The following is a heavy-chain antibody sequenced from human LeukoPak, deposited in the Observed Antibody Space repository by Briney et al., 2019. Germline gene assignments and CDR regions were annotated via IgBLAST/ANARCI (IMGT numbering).Heavy chain of an antibody. CDR2: INPKSGGT. Sequence: ASVKVSCKASRYTFTSYAMNWVRQAPGQGLEWMGWINPKSGGTNYAQKFQGRVTMTRDTSISTAYMDMSSLRSDDTAVYYCARNLWFGESSDAFDMWGQGTMVTVSS. D-gene: IGHD3-10*01. CDR3: ARNLWFGESSDAFDM. J-gene: IGHJ3*02. CDR1: RYTFTSYA. V-gene: IGHV1-2*02.